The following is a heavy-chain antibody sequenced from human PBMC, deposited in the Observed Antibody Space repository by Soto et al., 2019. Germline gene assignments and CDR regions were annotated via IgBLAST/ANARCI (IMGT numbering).Heavy chain of an antibody. D-gene: IGHD3-9*01. CDR1: GFTFSSYD. CDR3: ARVKGDYDILAGYYYYGMDV. CDR2: IGTAGDT. Sequence: EVQLVESGGGLVQPGGSLRLSCAASGFTFSSYDMHWVRQATGKGLEWVSAIGTAGDTYYPGSVKGRFTISRENAKNSLDLQMNSLRAEDTAGYYCARVKGDYDILAGYYYYGMDVWGQGTTVTVSS. V-gene: IGHV3-13*01. J-gene: IGHJ6*02.